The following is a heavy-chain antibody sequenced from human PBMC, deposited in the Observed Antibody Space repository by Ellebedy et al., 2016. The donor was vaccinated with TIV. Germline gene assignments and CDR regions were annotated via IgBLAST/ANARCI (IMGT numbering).Heavy chain of an antibody. CDR1: GFTFSSYS. V-gene: IGHV3-30*01. Sequence: GESLKISCAASGFTFSSYSMQWVRQAPGRGLEWVAVISFDGSNKDYADSVRGRFTIFRDNSKNTLYLQMNSLRPEDTAVYYCARETTMIQRIIGRGLDVWGQGTTVTVSS. CDR3: ARETTMIQRIIGRGLDV. CDR2: ISFDGSNK. J-gene: IGHJ6*02. D-gene: IGHD3-10*01.